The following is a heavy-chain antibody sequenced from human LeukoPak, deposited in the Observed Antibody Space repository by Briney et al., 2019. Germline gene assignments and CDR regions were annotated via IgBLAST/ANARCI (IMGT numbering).Heavy chain of an antibody. CDR1: GFTFDDYA. Sequence: PGRSLRLSCAASGFTFDDYAMHWVRHAPGKGLEWVSGISWNSGSIGYADSVKGRFTISRDNAKNSLYLQMNSLRAEDTALYYCAKSKGLMVRGVPDYWGQGTLVTVSS. CDR3: AKSKGLMVRGVPDY. V-gene: IGHV3-9*01. CDR2: ISWNSGSI. D-gene: IGHD3-10*01. J-gene: IGHJ4*02.